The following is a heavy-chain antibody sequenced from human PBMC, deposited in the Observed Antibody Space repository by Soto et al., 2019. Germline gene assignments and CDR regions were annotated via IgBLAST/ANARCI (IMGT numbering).Heavy chain of an antibody. Sequence: PGGSLRLSCAASGFTFSSYAMSWVRQAPGKGLEWVSAINSRGGSTYYADSVKGRFTISRDSSKNTLYLQMNSLRAEDTAVYYCARVGSSGWYFDYWGQGTLVTVSS. CDR3: ARVGSSGWYFDY. D-gene: IGHD6-19*01. CDR2: INSRGGST. CDR1: GFTFSSYA. J-gene: IGHJ4*02. V-gene: IGHV3-23*01.